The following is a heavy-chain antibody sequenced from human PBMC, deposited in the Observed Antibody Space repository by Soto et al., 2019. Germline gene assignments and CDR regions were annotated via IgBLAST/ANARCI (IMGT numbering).Heavy chain of an antibody. J-gene: IGHJ4*02. Sequence: EVQLVESGGGLVQPGGSLKLSCAASGFAFSDSASGFAFSDSAIHWVRQASGKGLEWIGRIRGKRGNDGTAYAASVKGRYTSSRDESKTTTYLEMNSLKIEDTAVYYCTRRRDGTAVYPLDYWGQGTLVTVSS. CDR1: GFAFSDSASGFAFSDSA. V-gene: IGHV3-73*02. D-gene: IGHD2-2*01. CDR3: TRRRDGTAVYPLDY. CDR2: IRGKRGNDGT.